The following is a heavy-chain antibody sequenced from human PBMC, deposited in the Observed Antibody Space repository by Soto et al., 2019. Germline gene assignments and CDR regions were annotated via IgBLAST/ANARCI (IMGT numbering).Heavy chain of an antibody. Sequence: GSSVKLSCKASGYTFTSYYMHWVRQAPGQGLEWMGIINPSGGSTSYAQKFQGRVTMTRDTSTSTVYMELSSLRSEDTAVYYCANIVGATSSAFDIWGQRTMVTVSS. CDR1: GYTFTSYY. D-gene: IGHD1-26*01. J-gene: IGHJ3*02. CDR2: INPSGGST. V-gene: IGHV1-46*03. CDR3: ANIVGATSSAFDI.